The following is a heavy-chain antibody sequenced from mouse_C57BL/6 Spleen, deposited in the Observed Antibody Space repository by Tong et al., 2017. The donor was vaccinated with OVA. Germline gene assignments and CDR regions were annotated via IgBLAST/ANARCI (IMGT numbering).Heavy chain of an antibody. CDR1: GFTFSSYG. Sequence: EVQLQESGGDLVKPGGSLKLSCAASGFTFSSYGMSWVRQTPDKRLEWVATISSGGSYTYYPDSVKGRFTISRDNAKNTLYLQMSSLKSEDTAMYYCARHRYGTWFAYWGQGTLVTVSA. D-gene: IGHD2-14*01. CDR2: ISSGGSYT. J-gene: IGHJ3*01. CDR3: ARHRYGTWFAY. V-gene: IGHV5-6*01.